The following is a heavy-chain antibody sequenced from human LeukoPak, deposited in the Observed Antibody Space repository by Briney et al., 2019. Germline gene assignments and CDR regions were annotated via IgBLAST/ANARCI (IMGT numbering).Heavy chain of an antibody. CDR3: AKDRSNTVTDSSRYYGMDV. J-gene: IGHJ6*02. V-gene: IGHV3-23*01. CDR1: GFTFSNYA. Sequence: GGSLRLSCAASGFTFSNYAMNWVRQAPGEGREWVSGVSNSGTSTYYVDSVKGRFTISRDNSKNTLYLQMNSLRAEDTAVYYCAKDRSNTVTDSSRYYGMDVWGQGTTVTVSS. CDR2: VSNSGTST. D-gene: IGHD4-17*01.